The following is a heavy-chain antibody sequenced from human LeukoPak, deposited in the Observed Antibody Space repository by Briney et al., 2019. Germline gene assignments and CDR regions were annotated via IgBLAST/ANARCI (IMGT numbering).Heavy chain of an antibody. Sequence: ASVKVSGKASGYTFTSYGTSWVRQAPGQGPEWMGWISGFNVNTNYAQKFQGRVTMTTDTSTSTAYMEVRGLRSDDTAIYYCARDRSTAAHEYWGQGTLVTVSS. CDR1: GYTFTSYG. J-gene: IGHJ4*02. CDR3: ARDRSTAAHEY. CDR2: ISGFNVNT. D-gene: IGHD2-2*01. V-gene: IGHV1-18*01.